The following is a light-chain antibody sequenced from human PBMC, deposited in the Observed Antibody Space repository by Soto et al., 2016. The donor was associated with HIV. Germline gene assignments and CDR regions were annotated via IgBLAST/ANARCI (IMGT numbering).Light chain of an antibody. CDR3: MQGAHWPWT. CDR2: KVS. V-gene: IGKV2-30*02. CDR1: QSLVHSDGNTY. J-gene: IGKJ1*01. Sequence: DVVMTQSPLSLPVTLGQPASISCRCSQSLVHSDGNTYLNWFHQRPGQSPRRLIYKVSNRDSGVPDRFSGSGSGTDFTLKISRVEAEDVGVYYCMQGAHWPWTFGQGTKVEIK.